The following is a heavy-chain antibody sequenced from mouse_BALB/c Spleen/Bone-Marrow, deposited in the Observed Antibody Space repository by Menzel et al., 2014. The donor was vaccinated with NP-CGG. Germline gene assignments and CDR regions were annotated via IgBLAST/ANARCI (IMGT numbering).Heavy chain of an antibody. CDR2: IWAGGST. CDR1: GFSLTNYC. CDR3: ARDGATATLAY. V-gene: IGHV2-9*02. J-gene: IGHJ3*01. Sequence: VMLVESGPGLVAPSQSLSITCTVSGFSLTNYCVHWVRQPPGKGLEWLGAIWAGGSTNYKSALMSRLSISKDNSKSQVFLKMNSLQTDDTAMYYCARDGATATLAYWGQGTLVTVSA. D-gene: IGHD1-2*01.